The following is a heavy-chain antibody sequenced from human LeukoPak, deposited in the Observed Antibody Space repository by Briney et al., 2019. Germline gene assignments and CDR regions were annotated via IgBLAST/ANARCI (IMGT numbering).Heavy chain of an antibody. V-gene: IGHV3-7*01. CDR3: ARAIGDSSGWSRLIEYYYYYMDV. D-gene: IGHD6-19*01. Sequence: PGGSLRLSCAASGFTFTSYWMSWVRRAPGKGLEWVANINQDGSEKYYVDSVKGRFTISRDNAKSALYLQMNRLRAEDTAVYYCARAIGDSSGWSRLIEYYYYYMDVWGKGTTVTISS. CDR2: INQDGSEK. J-gene: IGHJ6*03. CDR1: GFTFTSYW.